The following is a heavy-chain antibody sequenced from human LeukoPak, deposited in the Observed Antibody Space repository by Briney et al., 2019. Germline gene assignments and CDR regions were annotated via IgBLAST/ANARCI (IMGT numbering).Heavy chain of an antibody. J-gene: IGHJ3*02. CDR3: ARDKTFDI. CDR2: IYSGGST. Sequence: GESLRLSCAASGFAVSGNYMSWVRQAPGKGLEWVSVIYSGGSTYYADSAKGRFTISRDNSKNTLYLHMNSLRAEDTAIYYCARDKTFDIWGQGTMVTVSS. V-gene: IGHV3-53*01. CDR1: GFAVSGNY.